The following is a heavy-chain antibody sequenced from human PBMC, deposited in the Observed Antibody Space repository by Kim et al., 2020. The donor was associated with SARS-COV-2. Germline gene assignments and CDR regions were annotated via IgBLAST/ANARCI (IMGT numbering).Heavy chain of an antibody. V-gene: IGHV1-18*04. Sequence: ASVKVSCKASGYTFTSYGISWVRQAPGQGLEWMGWISAYNGNTNYAQKLQGRVTMTTDTSTSTAYMELRSLRSDDTAVYYCARVQGEGYLYYGSGVLSVYYGMDVWGQGTTVTVSS. CDR1: GYTFTSYG. CDR3: ARVQGEGYLYYGSGVLSVYYGMDV. CDR2: ISAYNGNT. D-gene: IGHD3-10*01. J-gene: IGHJ6*02.